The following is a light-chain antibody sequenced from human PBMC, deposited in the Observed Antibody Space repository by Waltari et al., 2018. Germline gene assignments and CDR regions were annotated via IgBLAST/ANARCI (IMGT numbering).Light chain of an antibody. Sequence: EIVLTQSPGILSLSPGDTATLSCKASQSVSNNYLAWYQQNPGQAPRLLIYGASSRATGIPDRFSVGGSGTDFTLTISRLEPEDFAVYFCQQYGNSPLTFGGGTEVEIE. CDR1: QSVSNNY. J-gene: IGKJ4*01. V-gene: IGKV3-20*01. CDR3: QQYGNSPLT. CDR2: GAS.